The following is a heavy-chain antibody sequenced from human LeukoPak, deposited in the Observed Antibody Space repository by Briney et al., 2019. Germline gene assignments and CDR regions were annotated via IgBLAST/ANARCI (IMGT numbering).Heavy chain of an antibody. D-gene: IGHD3-10*01. CDR2: IYTSGST. V-gene: IGHV4-4*07. CDR3: ARDLHGVRGVKNWFDP. J-gene: IGHJ5*02. Sequence: SETLSLTCAVYGGSFSGYYWSWIRQPAGKGLEWIGRIYTSGSTNYNPSLKSRVTMSVDTSKNQFSLKLSSVTAADTAVYYCARDLHGVRGVKNWFDPWGQGTLVTVSS. CDR1: GGSFSGYY.